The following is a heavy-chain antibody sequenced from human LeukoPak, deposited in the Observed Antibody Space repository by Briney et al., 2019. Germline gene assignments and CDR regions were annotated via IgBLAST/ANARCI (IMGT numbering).Heavy chain of an antibody. CDR3: ARALYDSSDSDAFDI. D-gene: IGHD3-22*01. V-gene: IGHV1-24*01. Sequence: ASVKVSCKVSGYTLTELSMHWVRQAPGKGLEWMGGFDPEDGETIYAQKFQGRVTMTEDTSTDTAYMELSSLRSEDTAVYYCARALYDSSDSDAFDIWGQGTMVTVSS. J-gene: IGHJ3*02. CDR1: GYTLTELS. CDR2: FDPEDGET.